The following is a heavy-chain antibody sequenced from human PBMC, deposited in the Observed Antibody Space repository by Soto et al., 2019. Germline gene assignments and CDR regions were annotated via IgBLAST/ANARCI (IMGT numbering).Heavy chain of an antibody. CDR1: GGSISSYY. V-gene: IGHV4-59*01. D-gene: IGHD3-10*01. CDR3: ARDISWFGDSDYYYGMDV. J-gene: IGHJ6*02. CDR2: IYYSGST. Sequence: SETLSLTCTVSGGSISSYYWSWIRQPPGKGLEWIGYIYYSGSTNYNPSLKSRVTISVDTSKNQFSLKLSSVTAADTAVYYCARDISWFGDSDYYYGMDVWGQGTTVTVSS.